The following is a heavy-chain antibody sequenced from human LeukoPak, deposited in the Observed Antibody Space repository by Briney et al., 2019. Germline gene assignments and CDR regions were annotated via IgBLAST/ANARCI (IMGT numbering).Heavy chain of an antibody. D-gene: IGHD2-21*02. J-gene: IGHJ4*02. CDR2: ISVYNGNT. CDR1: GYTFTSYG. V-gene: IGHV1-18*01. CDR3: ARDHYHKIHSVMVTAPDY. Sequence: ASVKVSCKASGYTFTSYGISWVRQAPGQGLEWMGWISVYNGNTNSAQKLQGRVTMTTDTSTSTAYMELRSLRSDDTAVYYCARDHYHKIHSVMVTAPDYWGQGTLVIVSS.